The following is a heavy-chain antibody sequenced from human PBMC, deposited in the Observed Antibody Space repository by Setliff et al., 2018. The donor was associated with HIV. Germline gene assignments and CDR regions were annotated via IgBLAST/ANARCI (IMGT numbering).Heavy chain of an antibody. V-gene: IGHV1-24*01. CDR2: FEPEYAET. J-gene: IGHJ6*02. CDR1: GYSLTELS. CDR3: ATGFGAVTDYAIDV. D-gene: IGHD3-10*01. Sequence: GASVKVSCKISGYSLTELSRHWVRQAPGKGLEWMGGFEPEYAETLYAQKFKGRVNMTVDTTTDTAYMELSGLRPDDTAVYYCATGFGAVTDYAIDVWGQGTTVTVSS.